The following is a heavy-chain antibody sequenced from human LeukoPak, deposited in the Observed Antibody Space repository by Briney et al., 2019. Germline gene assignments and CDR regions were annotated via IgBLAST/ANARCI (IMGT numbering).Heavy chain of an antibody. Sequence: ASVKVSCKASGYTFTSYAMHWVRQAPGQRLEWMGWINAGNGNTKYSQKFQGRVTITRDTSASTAYMELSSLRSEDTAVYYCARGDCSSTSCYVGGWFDPWDQGTLVTVSS. V-gene: IGHV1-3*01. J-gene: IGHJ5*02. CDR3: ARGDCSSTSCYVGGWFDP. D-gene: IGHD2-2*01. CDR2: INAGNGNT. CDR1: GYTFTSYA.